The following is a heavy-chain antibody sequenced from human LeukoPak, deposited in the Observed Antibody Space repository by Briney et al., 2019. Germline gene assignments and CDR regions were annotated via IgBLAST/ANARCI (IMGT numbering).Heavy chain of an antibody. D-gene: IGHD2-2*01. V-gene: IGHV3-30*04. CDR3: ARDPDIVVVPAAHYYYGMDV. J-gene: IGHJ6*02. CDR2: ISYDGSNK. Sequence: GRSLRLYCAASGFTFSSYAMHWVRQAPGKGLEWVAVISYDGSNKYYADSVKGRFTISRDNSKNTLYLQMNSLRAEDTAVYYCARDPDIVVVPAAHYYYGMDVWGQGTTVTVSS. CDR1: GFTFSSYA.